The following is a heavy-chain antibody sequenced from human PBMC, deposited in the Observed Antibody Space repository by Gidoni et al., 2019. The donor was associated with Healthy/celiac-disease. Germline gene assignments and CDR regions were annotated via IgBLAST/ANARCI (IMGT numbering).Heavy chain of an antibody. CDR1: GFTFSSYW. V-gene: IGHV3-7*01. D-gene: IGHD3-3*01. J-gene: IGHJ4*02. CDR3: ARGDEFWSGSPYCDY. CDR2: IKEDGSEK. Sequence: EVQLVESGGGLVQPGGSLRLSCAASGFTFSSYWLSWVRQVPGKGLEWVANIKEDGSEKHYVDSVKGRFTISRDNAKNSVYLQMNSLRAEDTAVYYCARGDEFWSGSPYCDYWGQGTLVTVSS.